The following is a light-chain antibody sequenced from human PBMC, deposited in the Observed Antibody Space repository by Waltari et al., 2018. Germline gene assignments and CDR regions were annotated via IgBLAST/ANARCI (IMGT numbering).Light chain of an antibody. Sequence: QSALTQPPSASGSPGQSVTISCTGTSGAIGAYNSVSWYQQHPGKPPKPMIYEVTNRPSGVPDRFSGSRSGNTASLTVSGLQTEDEADYFCSSYADSNVLFGGGSKLTVL. CDR1: SGAIGAYNS. CDR3: SSYADSNVL. V-gene: IGLV2-8*01. CDR2: EVT. J-gene: IGLJ2*01.